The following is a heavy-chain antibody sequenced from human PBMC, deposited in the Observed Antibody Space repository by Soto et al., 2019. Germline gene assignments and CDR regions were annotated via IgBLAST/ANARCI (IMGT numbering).Heavy chain of an antibody. CDR1: GYTFTSYG. J-gene: IGHJ6*02. V-gene: IGHV1-18*04. Sequence: EASVKASCKASGYTFTSYGISWVRQAPGQGLEWMGWISAYNGNTNYAQKLQGRVTMTTDTSTSTAYMELRSLRSDDTAVYYCARVEGGYCSSTSCRHMVFYYYYGMDVWGQGTTVTVSS. CDR2: ISAYNGNT. CDR3: ARVEGGYCSSTSCRHMVFYYYYGMDV. D-gene: IGHD2-2*01.